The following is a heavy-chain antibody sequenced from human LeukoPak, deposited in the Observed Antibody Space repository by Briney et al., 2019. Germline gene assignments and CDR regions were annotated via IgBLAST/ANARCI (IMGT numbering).Heavy chain of an antibody. CDR1: GFTFGDHP. V-gene: IGHV3-49*04. D-gene: IGHD1-20*01. CDR3: TRGNWNPGY. J-gene: IGHJ4*02. Sequence: GGSLRLSCTASGFTFGDHPMSWVRQAPGKGLEWVGFIRGKDYGGTTEYAASVKGRFTISGDDSKSIAYLQMNSLKTEDTAVYYCTRGNWNPGYWGQGTLVTVSS. CDR2: IRGKDYGGTT.